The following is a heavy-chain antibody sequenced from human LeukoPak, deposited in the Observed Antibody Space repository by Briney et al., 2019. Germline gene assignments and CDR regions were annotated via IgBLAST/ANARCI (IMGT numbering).Heavy chain of an antibody. CDR3: ARGLRRLAGYGYYYYYYMDV. J-gene: IGHJ6*03. D-gene: IGHD5-18*01. V-gene: IGHV4-4*07. CDR2: IDNSGRN. CDR1: GGSISSYY. Sequence: SETLSLTCTVSGGSISSYYWTWIRQPAGKGLEWIGRIDNSGRNDYNPSLKSRVTMSVDTSKNQFSQELISVTAADTALYYCARGLRRLAGYGYYYYYYMDVWAKGTTVSVSS.